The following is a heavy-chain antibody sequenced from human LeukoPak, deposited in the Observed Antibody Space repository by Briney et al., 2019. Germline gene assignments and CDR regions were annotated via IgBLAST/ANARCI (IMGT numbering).Heavy chain of an antibody. V-gene: IGHV3-23*01. CDR1: GITSGSNA. Sequence: GGSLRLSCAASGITSGSNAMSWVRQAPGKGLEWVAAISGSGVSTFYADSVKGRSTISRDNSKNTVYLQLSSLRAEDTATYYCARLEVTIASGIFDYWGQGTLVTVSS. J-gene: IGHJ4*02. CDR3: ARLEVTIASGIFDY. D-gene: IGHD1-26*01. CDR2: ISGSGVST.